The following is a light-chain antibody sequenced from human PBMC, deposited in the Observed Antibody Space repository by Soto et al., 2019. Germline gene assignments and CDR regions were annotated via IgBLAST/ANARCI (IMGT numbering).Light chain of an antibody. Sequence: DIQMTQFPSSVSASVGDRFSITCRASQVISNWLAWYQQKPGRAPKLLIYAASSLQSGVSSRFSGSGSGTDFTLTISSLQPEDFATYYCQQGNSFPFTFGPGTKVDLQ. CDR2: AAS. CDR3: QQGNSFPFT. V-gene: IGKV1D-12*01. CDR1: QVISNW. J-gene: IGKJ3*01.